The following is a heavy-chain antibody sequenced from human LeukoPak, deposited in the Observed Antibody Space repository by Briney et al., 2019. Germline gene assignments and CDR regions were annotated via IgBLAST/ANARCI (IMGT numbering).Heavy chain of an antibody. CDR2: ISGSGDST. V-gene: IGHV3-23*01. CDR1: GFTFSSFA. Sequence: GGSLRLSCAASGFTFSSFALSWVRQAPGKGLEWVSSISGSGDSTYYMESVKGRFTISRDNSENTLYLQMNSLRADDTAVYYCAREGQTGDLDYWGQGTLVTVSS. J-gene: IGHJ4*02. CDR3: AREGQTGDLDY. D-gene: IGHD7-27*01.